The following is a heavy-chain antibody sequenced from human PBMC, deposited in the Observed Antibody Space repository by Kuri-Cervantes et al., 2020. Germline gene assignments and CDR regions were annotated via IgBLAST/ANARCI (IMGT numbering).Heavy chain of an antibody. CDR3: ARDILEGFSRANWFDP. J-gene: IGHJ5*02. CDR1: GGSISSGDYY. Sequence: ESLKISCTVSGGSISSGDYYWSWIRQPPGKGLEWIGYIYYSGSTNYNPSLRSRVTISIDTSKNQFSLKLSSVTAADTAVYYCARDILEGFSRANWFDPWGQGTLVTVSS. D-gene: IGHD3-3*01. V-gene: IGHV4-61*08. CDR2: IYYSGST.